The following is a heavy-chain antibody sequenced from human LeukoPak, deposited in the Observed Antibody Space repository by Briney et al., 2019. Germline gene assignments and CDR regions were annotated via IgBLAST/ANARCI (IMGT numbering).Heavy chain of an antibody. CDR2: YYYGGST. D-gene: IGHD1-1*01. Sequence: SETLSLTCTVSGASISNYYWTWIRQPPGKGLEWIGYYYYGGSTECNPSLKSRVTISVDTFKNQFSLKLSSVTAVDTAVYYCARSVSGGTAFDIWGQGTMVTVSS. CDR3: ARSVSGGTAFDI. J-gene: IGHJ3*02. V-gene: IGHV4-59*12. CDR1: GASISNYY.